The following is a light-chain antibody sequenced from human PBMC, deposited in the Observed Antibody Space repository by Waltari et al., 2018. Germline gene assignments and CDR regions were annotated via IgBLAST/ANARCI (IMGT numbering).Light chain of an antibody. CDR1: SGYSNSK. Sequence: QPVLTQPPSASASLGASVTLTCTLSSGYSNSKVDWYQQRPGKGPRFVMRVGTGGIVGSKGDGIPDRFSVLGSGLNRYLTIKNIQEEDESDYHCGADHGSGSNFFVVFGGGTKLTVL. CDR3: GADHGSGSNFFVV. CDR2: VGTGGIVG. J-gene: IGLJ2*01. V-gene: IGLV9-49*01.